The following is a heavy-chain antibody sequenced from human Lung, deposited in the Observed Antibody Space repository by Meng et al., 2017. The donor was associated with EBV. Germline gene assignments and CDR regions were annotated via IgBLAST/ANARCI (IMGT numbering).Heavy chain of an antibody. CDR3: SRDLAGSDDY. V-gene: IGHV3-74*01. Sequence: GQLVGPGGALVTPGGSPRLSSAASEFTLRRYWMHWVRQGPGKEPLWVSRINEDGTITNYADSVKGRFTISRDNAKNTLYLQMNNLRAEDTAVHYCSRDLAGSDDYWGRGTLVTVSS. CDR2: INEDGTIT. J-gene: IGHJ4*02. D-gene: IGHD1-14*01. CDR1: EFTLRRYW.